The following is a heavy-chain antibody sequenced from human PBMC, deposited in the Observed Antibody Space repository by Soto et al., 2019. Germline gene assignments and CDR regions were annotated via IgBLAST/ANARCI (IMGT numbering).Heavy chain of an antibody. V-gene: IGHV3-23*01. CDR2: ISGSGGST. CDR1: GFTFSSYA. J-gene: IGHJ3*02. D-gene: IGHD4-17*01. Sequence: XGSLRLSCAASGFTFSSYAMSWVRQAPGKGLEWVSAISGSGGSTYYADSVKGRFTISRDNSKNTLYLQMNSLRAEDTAVYYCAKDLAAVTTSAFDTWGQGKMVTVSS. CDR3: AKDLAAVTTSAFDT.